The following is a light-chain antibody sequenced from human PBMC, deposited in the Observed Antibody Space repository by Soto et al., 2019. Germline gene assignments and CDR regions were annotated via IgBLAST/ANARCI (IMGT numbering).Light chain of an antibody. V-gene: IGKV1-5*01. CDR1: EIISNW. Sequence: DIEMTQSPSTLYASVGERVTITCKASEIISNWLAWYQQKPGKAPNLLIYDASSLETGVPSRFSGSGSGTEFTLTISSLQPDDFATYYCQHYNSYSEAFGQGTKVDI. CDR3: QHYNSYSEA. J-gene: IGKJ1*01. CDR2: DAS.